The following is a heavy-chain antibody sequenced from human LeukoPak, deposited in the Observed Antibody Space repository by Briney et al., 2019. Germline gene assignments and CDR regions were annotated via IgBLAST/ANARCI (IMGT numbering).Heavy chain of an antibody. CDR1: GFTFSNYW. D-gene: IGHD3-10*01. J-gene: IGHJ4*02. Sequence: GGSLRLSCAASGFTFSNYWMHWVRQAPGKGLVWVSRINSDGSSTDYADPVKGRFTISRDNAKNTLYLQMNSLRAEDTAVYYCARGGSGSYYPYWGQGTLVSVSS. CDR3: ARGGSGSYYPY. V-gene: IGHV3-74*01. CDR2: INSDGSST.